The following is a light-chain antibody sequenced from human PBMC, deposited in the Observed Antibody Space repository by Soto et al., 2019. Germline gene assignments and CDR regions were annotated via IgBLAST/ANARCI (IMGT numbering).Light chain of an antibody. CDR1: QSVSRN. J-gene: IGKJ5*01. CDR2: AAS. Sequence: DIQMTQSPSSLSASAGDRVTITCRASQSVSRNLNWYQQKPGKAPKLLISAASTLQSGVPSRSSGSGSGTDFSLTISSLQPEDFAVYYCQQYGSSPPITFGQGTRLEI. V-gene: IGKV1-39*01. CDR3: QQYGSSPPIT.